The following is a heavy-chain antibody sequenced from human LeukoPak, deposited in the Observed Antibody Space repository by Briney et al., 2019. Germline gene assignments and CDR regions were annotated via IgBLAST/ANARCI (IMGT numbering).Heavy chain of an antibody. Sequence: GGSLRLSCAASGFTFDDYAMHWVRQAPGKGLEWVSGISWNSGSIGYADSVKGRFTISRDNAKNSLHLQMNSLRAEDTALYYCAKDIRGSSWYYFDYWGQGTLVTVSS. J-gene: IGHJ4*02. CDR1: GFTFDDYA. D-gene: IGHD6-13*01. CDR3: AKDIRGSSWYYFDY. CDR2: ISWNSGSI. V-gene: IGHV3-9*01.